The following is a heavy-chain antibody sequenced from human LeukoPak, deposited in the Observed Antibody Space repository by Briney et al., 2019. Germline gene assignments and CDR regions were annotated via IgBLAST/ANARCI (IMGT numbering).Heavy chain of an antibody. CDR1: GGSFSGYY. J-gene: IGHJ4*02. V-gene: IGHV4-34*01. CDR3: ARARLMITFGGVDY. Sequence: PSETLSLTCAVYGGSFSGYYWSWIRQPPGKGLEWIGEINHSGSTNYNPSLKSRVTISVDTSKNQFSLKLSSVTAADTAVYYCARARLMITFGGVDYWGQGTLVTVSS. CDR2: INHSGST. D-gene: IGHD3-16*01.